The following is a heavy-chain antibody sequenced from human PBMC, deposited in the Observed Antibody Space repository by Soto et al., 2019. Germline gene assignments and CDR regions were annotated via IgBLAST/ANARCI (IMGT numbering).Heavy chain of an antibody. CDR1: RRSINGYY. D-gene: IGHD3-16*01. Sequence: SETLSLSCTVSRRSINGYYWSWIRQPPGKGLEWIGYISYSGSTNYNPSLKSRVTISVDPSKNQFSLKLSSVTAADTAVYYCARDWGGGTFDYWGQGTLVTVS. V-gene: IGHV4-59*01. CDR2: ISYSGST. CDR3: ARDWGGGTFDY. J-gene: IGHJ4*02.